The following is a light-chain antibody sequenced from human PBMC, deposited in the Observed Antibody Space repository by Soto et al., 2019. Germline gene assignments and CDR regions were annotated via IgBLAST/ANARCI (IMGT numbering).Light chain of an antibody. CDR1: QSISSY. CDR2: AAS. CDR3: QQSYRAPPIT. Sequence: DIQMTQSPSSLSASVGDRVTITCRASQSISSYLNWYQQKPGKAPKLLIYAASSLQSGAPSRYSGSESVTDFTLTINSLQPEDFATYYCQQSYRAPPITFGQGTRLEI. J-gene: IGKJ5*01. V-gene: IGKV1-39*01.